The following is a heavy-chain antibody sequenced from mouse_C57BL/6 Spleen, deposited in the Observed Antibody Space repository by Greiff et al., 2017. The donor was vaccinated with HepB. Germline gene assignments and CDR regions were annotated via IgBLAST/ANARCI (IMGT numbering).Heavy chain of an antibody. CDR1: GFTFSDYY. CDR2: INYDGSST. V-gene: IGHV5-16*01. J-gene: IGHJ1*03. D-gene: IGHD1-1*01. CDR3: ARAPITTVPHWYFDV. Sequence: VNLVESEGGLVQPGRSMKLSCTASGFTFSDYYMAWVRQVPEKGLEWVATINYDGSSTYYLDSLKSRFIISRDNAKNILYLQMSSLKSEDTATYYCARAPITTVPHWYFDVWGTGTTVTVSS.